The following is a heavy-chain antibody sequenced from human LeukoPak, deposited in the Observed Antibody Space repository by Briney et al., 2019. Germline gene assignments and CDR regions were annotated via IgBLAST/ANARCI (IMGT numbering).Heavy chain of an antibody. CDR3: ARDRVRQLDSLYYYYYYMDV. J-gene: IGHJ6*03. D-gene: IGHD6-13*01. CDR1: GGSFSGYY. V-gene: IGHV4-34*01. Sequence: KPSETLSLTCAVYGGSFSGYYWSWIRQPPGKGLEWIGEINHSGSTNYNPSLKSRVTISVDTSKNQFSLKLSSVTAADTAVYYCARDRVRQLDSLYYYYYYMDVWGKGTTVTISS. CDR2: INHSGST.